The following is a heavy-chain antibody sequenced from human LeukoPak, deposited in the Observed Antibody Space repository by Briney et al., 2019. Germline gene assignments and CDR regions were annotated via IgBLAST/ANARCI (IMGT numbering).Heavy chain of an antibody. CDR3: ARDRVRIRDYYYYCMDV. V-gene: IGHV3-30*04. J-gene: IGHJ6*03. CDR1: GYTFTGYY. CDR2: ISYDGSNK. Sequence: SCKASGYTFTGYYMHWVRQAPGKGLEWVAVISYDGSNKYYADSVKGRFTISRDNSKNTLNLQMNSLRAEDTAVYYCARDRVRIRDYYYYCMDVWGKGTTVTVSS. D-gene: IGHD3-10*01.